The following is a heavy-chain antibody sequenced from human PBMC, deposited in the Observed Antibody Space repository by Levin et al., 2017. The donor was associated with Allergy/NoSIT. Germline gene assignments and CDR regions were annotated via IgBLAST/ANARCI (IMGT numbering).Heavy chain of an antibody. Sequence: SETLSLTCSVSGGSISSSSYYWGWIRQPPGKGLEWIGSFYFTGRTYYNPSLKSRVTMSVDTSKNLFSLKLSSVTAADTAVYYCVRPNPYNSGGYYFEYWGQGTLVTVSS. D-gene: IGHD6-19*01. J-gene: IGHJ4*02. V-gene: IGHV4-39*01. CDR3: VRPNPYNSGGYYFEY. CDR1: GGSISSSSYY. CDR2: FYFTGRT.